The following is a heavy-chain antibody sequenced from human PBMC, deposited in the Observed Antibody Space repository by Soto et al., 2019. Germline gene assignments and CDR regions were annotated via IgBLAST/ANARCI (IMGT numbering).Heavy chain of an antibody. CDR1: GYPFTDFA. Sequence: QAQLVQSGPEVKQPGASVKVSCKASGYPFTDFAISWVRQAPGQGLEWMGWISPYSGNTNYAQKLQGRVSMTADASTGTAYVEVRSLTADDTATYFCARDGDYGDSRLHDSCEVWGQGTRVTVSS. D-gene: IGHD4-17*01. V-gene: IGHV1-18*01. CDR2: ISPYSGNT. J-gene: IGHJ3*01. CDR3: ARDGDYGDSRLHDSCEV.